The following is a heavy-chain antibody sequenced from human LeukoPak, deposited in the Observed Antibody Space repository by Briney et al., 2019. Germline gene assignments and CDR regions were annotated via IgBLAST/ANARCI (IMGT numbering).Heavy chain of an antibody. CDR3: ARPLYCRDGSCYSLDY. J-gene: IGHJ4*02. CDR2: INPTTGGT. V-gene: IGHV1-2*02. CDR1: GYTFTGYY. Sequence: ASVRVSCKTSGYTFTGYYMHWVRQAPGQGLEWMGWINPTTGGTNSTQKFQGRVTMTRDTSISTTYMELSRLKSDDTAVYYCARPLYCRDGSCYSLDYWGQGTLVTVSS. D-gene: IGHD2-15*01.